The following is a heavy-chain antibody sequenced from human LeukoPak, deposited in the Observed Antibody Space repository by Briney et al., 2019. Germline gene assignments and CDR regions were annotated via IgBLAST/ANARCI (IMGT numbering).Heavy chain of an antibody. Sequence: PGGSLRLSCAASGFTFSSYGMHWVRQAPGKGLEWVAVIWYDGSNKYYADSVKGRFTISRDNSKNTLYLQMNSLRAEGTAVYHCAREDLDSSGYYSLGYWGQGTLVTVSS. J-gene: IGHJ4*02. CDR1: GFTFSSYG. CDR2: IWYDGSNK. V-gene: IGHV3-33*01. D-gene: IGHD3-22*01. CDR3: AREDLDSSGYYSLGY.